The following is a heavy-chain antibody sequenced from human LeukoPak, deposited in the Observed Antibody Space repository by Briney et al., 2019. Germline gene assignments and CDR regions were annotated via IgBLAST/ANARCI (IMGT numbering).Heavy chain of an antibody. J-gene: IGHJ6*03. CDR3: ARTTYCSSTSCPLMDV. V-gene: IGHV1-18*01. CDR1: GYTFTSYG. Sequence: ASVKVSCKASGYTFTSYGISWVRQAPGQGLEWMGWISAYNGNTNYAQKLQGRVTMTTDTSTSTAYMELRSLRSDDTAVYYCARTTYCSSTSCPLMDVWGKGTTVTVSS. D-gene: IGHD2-2*01. CDR2: ISAYNGNT.